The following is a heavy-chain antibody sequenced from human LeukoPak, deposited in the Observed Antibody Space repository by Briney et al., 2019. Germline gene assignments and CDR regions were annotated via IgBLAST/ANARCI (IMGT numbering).Heavy chain of an antibody. J-gene: IGHJ5*02. CDR1: GGSISSGSYY. CDR2: IYTSGST. Sequence: SETLSLTCTVSGGSISSGSYYWSWIRQPAGKGLEWIGRIYTSGSTNYNPSLKSRVTISVDTSKNQFSLKLSSVTAADTAVYYCARAYDFWSGYYFDPWGQGTLVTASS. CDR3: ARAYDFWSGYYFDP. D-gene: IGHD3-3*01. V-gene: IGHV4-61*02.